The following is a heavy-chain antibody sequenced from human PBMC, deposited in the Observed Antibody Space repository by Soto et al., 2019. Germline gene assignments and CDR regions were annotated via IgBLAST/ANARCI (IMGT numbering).Heavy chain of an antibody. D-gene: IGHD2-2*01. CDR1: GFTFSNAW. J-gene: IGHJ6*02. CDR2: IKSKTDGGTT. Sequence: GGSLRLSCAASGFTFSNAWMNWVRQAPGKGLEWVGRIKSKTDGGTTDYAAPVKGRFTISRDDSKNTLYLQMNSLKTEDTAVYYCTTRALGYCSSTSCYDRYYYGMDVWGQGTTVTVSS. V-gene: IGHV3-15*07. CDR3: TTRALGYCSSTSCYDRYYYGMDV.